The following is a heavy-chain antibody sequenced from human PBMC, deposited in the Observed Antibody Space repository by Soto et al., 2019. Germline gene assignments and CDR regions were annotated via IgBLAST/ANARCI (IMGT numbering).Heavy chain of an antibody. J-gene: IGHJ3*02. V-gene: IGHV3-9*01. Sequence: GGSLRLSCAASGFTFSSYAMSWVRQAPGKGLEWVSGISWNSGSIGYADSVKGRFTISRDNAKNSLYLQMNRLRAEDSALYCCAEDAGIVGAFDAFDIWGQGTMVTVSS. CDR1: GFTFSSYA. CDR2: ISWNSGSI. D-gene: IGHD1-26*01. CDR3: AEDAGIVGAFDAFDI.